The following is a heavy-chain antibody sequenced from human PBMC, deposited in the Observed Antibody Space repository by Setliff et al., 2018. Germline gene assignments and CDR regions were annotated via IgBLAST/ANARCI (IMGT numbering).Heavy chain of an antibody. Sequence: GGSLRLSCAASGFTFRNAWMSWVRQAPGKGLEWVGRIKSKTDGGTTDYAAPVKGRFTISRDDSKNTLYLQMNSLKTEDTAIYYCVKLVPQAISSDPWGQGTLVTVSS. CDR2: IKSKTDGGTT. CDR3: VKLVPQAISSDP. D-gene: IGHD3-10*01. V-gene: IGHV3-15*01. CDR1: GFTFRNAW. J-gene: IGHJ5*02.